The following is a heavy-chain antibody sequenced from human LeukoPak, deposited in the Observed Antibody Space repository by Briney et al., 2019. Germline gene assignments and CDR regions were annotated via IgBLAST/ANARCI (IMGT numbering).Heavy chain of an antibody. CDR3: ARVPTATMYFDY. J-gene: IGHJ4*02. CDR1: GGSFSGYY. CDR2: INHSGST. V-gene: IGHV4-34*01. Sequence: KTSETLSLTCAVYGGSFSGYYWSWIRQPPGKGLEWIGEINHSGSTNYNPSLKSRVTISVDTSKNQFSLKLSSVTAADTAVYYCARVPTATMYFDYRGQGTLVTVSS. D-gene: IGHD5-12*01.